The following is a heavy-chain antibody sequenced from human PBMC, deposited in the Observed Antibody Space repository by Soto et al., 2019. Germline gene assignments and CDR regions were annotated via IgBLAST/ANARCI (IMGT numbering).Heavy chain of an antibody. J-gene: IGHJ4*02. CDR2: IRTYNGNS. V-gene: IGHV1-18*01. CDR3: ARGAYGDY. Sequence: QVQLVQSGAEVKKPGASVKVSCKASGYSFTSLGISWVRQAPGQGPEWMGWIRTYNGNSWYAENLQGRVTMTTDTSTSTVYMELRSLRFDDTAVYYCARGAYGDYWGQGTLITFSS. D-gene: IGHD4-17*01. CDR1: GYSFTSLG.